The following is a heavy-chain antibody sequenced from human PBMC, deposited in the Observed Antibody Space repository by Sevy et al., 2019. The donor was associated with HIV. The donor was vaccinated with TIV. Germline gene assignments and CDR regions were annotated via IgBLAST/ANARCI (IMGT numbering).Heavy chain of an antibody. D-gene: IGHD1-26*01. V-gene: IGHV4-34*01. Sequence: SETLSLTCAVYGGSFSGYYWSWIRQPPGKGLEWIGEIIPSGITNYNPSLKSRVTISIDTSKTQFSLKVKSVTAADTAIYYCARGQWEHPYWGQRTQVTVSS. CDR2: IIPSGIT. CDR3: ARGQWEHPY. J-gene: IGHJ4*02. CDR1: GGSFSGYY.